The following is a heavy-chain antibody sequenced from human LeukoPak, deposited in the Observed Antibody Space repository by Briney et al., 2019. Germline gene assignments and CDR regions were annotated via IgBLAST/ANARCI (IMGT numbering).Heavy chain of an antibody. J-gene: IGHJ4*02. CDR2: MYSSGST. Sequence: SETLSLTCTVSGGSVSSGFHYWSWFRQPPGKGLEWIGYMYSSGSTKYNPSLKSRVTISVDTSKNQFSLKLSSVTAADTAVYYCARGPTVTTGYWGQGALVTVSS. CDR3: ARGPTVTTGY. V-gene: IGHV4-61*01. CDR1: GGSVSSGFHY. D-gene: IGHD4-17*01.